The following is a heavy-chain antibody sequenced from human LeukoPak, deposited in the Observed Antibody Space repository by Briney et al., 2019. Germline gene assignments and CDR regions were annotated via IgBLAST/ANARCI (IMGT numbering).Heavy chain of an antibody. D-gene: IGHD6-13*01. CDR1: GYSFPNYW. J-gene: IGHJ5*02. CDR2: IYPDDSDT. CDR3: ARQQQLASWFDP. V-gene: IGHV5-51*01. Sequence: GESLKISCKGSGYSFPNYWIGWVRQMPGKGLEWMWIIYPDDSDTRYSPSFQGQVTISADKSINTAYLQWSSLEASDTAMYYCARQQQLASWFDPWGQGTLVTVSS.